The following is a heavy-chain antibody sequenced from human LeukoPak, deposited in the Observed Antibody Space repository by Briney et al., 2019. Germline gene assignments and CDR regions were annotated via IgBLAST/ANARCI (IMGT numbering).Heavy chain of an antibody. D-gene: IGHD6-19*01. CDR2: INAGNGNT. J-gene: IGHJ4*02. V-gene: IGHV1-3*01. CDR3: ARRTSGWYFDY. Sequence: PGASVKVSCKASGYTFTSYAMHWVRQAPGQRLEWMGWINAGNGNTEYSQKFQGRVTITRDTSASTAYMELSSLRSEDTAVYYCARRTSGWYFDYWGQGTLVTVSS. CDR1: GYTFTSYA.